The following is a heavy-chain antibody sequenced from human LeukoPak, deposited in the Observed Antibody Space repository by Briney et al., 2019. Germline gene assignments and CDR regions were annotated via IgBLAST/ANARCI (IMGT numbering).Heavy chain of an antibody. V-gene: IGHV1-18*01. CDR1: GGRFKSYG. CDR3: ARDPPTYYYDSSGYYPNHFDY. D-gene: IGHD3-22*01. Sequence: ASVKVSCKTIGGRFKSYGISWVRQAPGQGLEWMGWISAYNGNTNYAQKLQGRVTMTTDTSTSTAYMELRSLRSDDTAVYYCARDPPTYYYDSSGYYPNHFDYWGQGTLVTVSS. CDR2: ISAYNGNT. J-gene: IGHJ4*02.